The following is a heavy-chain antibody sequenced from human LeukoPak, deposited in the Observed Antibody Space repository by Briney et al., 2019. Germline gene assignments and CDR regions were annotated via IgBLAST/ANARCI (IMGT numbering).Heavy chain of an antibody. Sequence: GASVKVSCKASGGTFSSYAISWVRQAPGQGLEWMGRIIPILGIANYAQKFQGRVTITADKSTSTAYMELSSLRSEDTAVYYCAAVLITMVRGVMNYFDYWGQGTLVTVSS. CDR2: IIPILGIA. CDR1: GGTFSSYA. D-gene: IGHD3-10*01. CDR3: AAVLITMVRGVMNYFDY. V-gene: IGHV1-69*04. J-gene: IGHJ4*02.